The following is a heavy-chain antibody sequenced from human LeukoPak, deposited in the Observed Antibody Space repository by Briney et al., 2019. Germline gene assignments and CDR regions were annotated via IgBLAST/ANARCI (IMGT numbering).Heavy chain of an antibody. D-gene: IGHD6-19*01. Sequence: GGSLRLSCAVSGFTFSSSWMHWVRQAPGKGLVWVSHIKTDGSTTAYADSVKGRFTISRDNAKNSLYLQMNSLRAEDTAVYYCARSQWLAGMDVWGQGTTVAVSS. J-gene: IGHJ6*02. CDR2: IKTDGSTT. CDR1: GFTFSSSW. CDR3: ARSQWLAGMDV. V-gene: IGHV3-74*01.